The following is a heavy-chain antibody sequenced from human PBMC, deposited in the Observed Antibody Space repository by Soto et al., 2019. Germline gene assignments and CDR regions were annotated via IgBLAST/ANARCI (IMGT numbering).Heavy chain of an antibody. J-gene: IGHJ6*03. D-gene: IGHD6-6*01. CDR2: ISGSGGST. CDR1: GFTFSSYA. Sequence: PGGSLRLSCAASGFTFSSYAMSWVRQAPGKGLEWVSAISGSGGSTYYADSVKGRFAISRDNSKNTLYLQMNSLRAEDTAVYYCAKDSSSSGYYYYYMDVWGKGTKVTVSS. V-gene: IGHV3-23*01. CDR3: AKDSSSSGYYYYYMDV.